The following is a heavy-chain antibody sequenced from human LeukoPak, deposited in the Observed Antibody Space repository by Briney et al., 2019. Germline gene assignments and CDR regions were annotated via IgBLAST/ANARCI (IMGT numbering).Heavy chain of an antibody. CDR2: MNDGGTI. V-gene: IGHV4-34*01. CDR1: GGSFNIYY. CDR3: ARRWNYGRNYYIDV. J-gene: IGHJ6*03. D-gene: IGHD1-7*01. Sequence: PSETLSLTCAVYGGSFNIYYWSWIRQSPEKGLEWIGEMNDGGTINYNPSLLGRVTISLDRSKNQFSLKLTSVTTADTAVYYCARRWNYGRNYYIDVWGNGATVSVSS.